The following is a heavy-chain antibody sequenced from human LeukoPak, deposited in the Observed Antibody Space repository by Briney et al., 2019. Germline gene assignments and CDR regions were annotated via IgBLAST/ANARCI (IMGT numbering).Heavy chain of an antibody. Sequence: PGGSLRLSCAASKFTFSSYWMTWVRQAPGKGLEWVANIKEDGSEKHYVDSVKGRFTISRDNAKNSLFLQMNSLRVEDTAVYYCARGGYTSSWYIPRDYWGQGTLVTVSS. CDR1: KFTFSSYW. V-gene: IGHV3-7*01. CDR2: IKEDGSEK. D-gene: IGHD6-13*01. CDR3: ARGGYTSSWYIPRDY. J-gene: IGHJ4*02.